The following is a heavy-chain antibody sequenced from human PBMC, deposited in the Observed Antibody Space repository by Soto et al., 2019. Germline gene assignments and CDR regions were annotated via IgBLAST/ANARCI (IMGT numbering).Heavy chain of an antibody. J-gene: IGHJ6*02. CDR2: IFYSGTT. D-gene: IGHD2-15*01. CDR1: GGSISSSSYY. Sequence: PSETLSLTCTVSGGSISSSSYYWGWIRQPPGMGLEWIGSIFYSGTTYYNPSLKSRVTIFVDTSKNQFSLQLTSVTAADTAVYYCARGAGSTTYYYGMDVWGQGTRVTVSS. V-gene: IGHV4-39*01. CDR3: ARGAGSTTYYYGMDV.